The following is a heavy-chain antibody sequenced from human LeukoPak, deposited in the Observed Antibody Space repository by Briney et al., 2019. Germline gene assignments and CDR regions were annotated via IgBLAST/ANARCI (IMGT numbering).Heavy chain of an antibody. J-gene: IGHJ4*02. Sequence: GGSLRLSCAASGFTFSSYAMSWVGQAPGKGLEWVSAISGSGGSTYYADSVKGRFTISRDNSKNTLYLQMNSLRAEDTAVYYCAKDQPLRYFDWLSESHFDYWGQGTLVTVSS. V-gene: IGHV3-23*01. CDR1: GFTFSSYA. CDR2: ISGSGGST. D-gene: IGHD3-9*01. CDR3: AKDQPLRYFDWLSESHFDY.